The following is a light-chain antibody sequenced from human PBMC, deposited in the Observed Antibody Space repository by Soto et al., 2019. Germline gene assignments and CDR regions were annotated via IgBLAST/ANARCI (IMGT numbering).Light chain of an antibody. V-gene: IGKV1-9*01. CDR1: EDIRSF. J-gene: IGKJ5*01. CDR3: QQRKGYPIT. Sequence: DIQLTQSPSFLSASVGDGVTITCRASEDIRSFLAWYQQKPGKAPNLLIHTASTLQSGVPSRFSGSGSGTEFTLTISSLQPEDFATYYCQQRKGYPITFGQGTRLEMK. CDR2: TAS.